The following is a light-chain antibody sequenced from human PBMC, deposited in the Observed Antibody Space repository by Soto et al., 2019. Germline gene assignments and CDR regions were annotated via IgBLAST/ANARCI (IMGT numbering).Light chain of an antibody. CDR3: STWDDSLSGII. J-gene: IGLJ2*01. CDR1: SSNIGAGYD. V-gene: IGLV1-40*01. CDR2: GNT. Sequence: QSVLTQPPSVSGAPGQRVTISCTGSSSNIGAGYDVHWYQQLPGTAPKSLIYGNTHRPSGVPDRFSGSKSGTSASLAITGLQAEDEADYFCSTWDDSLSGIIFGGGTKLTVL.